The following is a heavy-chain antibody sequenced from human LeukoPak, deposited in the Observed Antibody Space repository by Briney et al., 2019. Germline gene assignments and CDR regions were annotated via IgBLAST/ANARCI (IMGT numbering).Heavy chain of an antibody. CDR1: GFTFSDYF. Sequence: GGFLRLSCAVSGFTFSDYFMHWVRQAPGKGPEWVSSISTSATYVHYEDSVKGRFTISRDNAKNSLYLQMDSLRVEDTAVYYCARDFAFSYPWGQGTLVTVSS. J-gene: IGHJ5*02. V-gene: IGHV3-21*01. CDR3: ARDFAFSYP. CDR2: ISTSATYV.